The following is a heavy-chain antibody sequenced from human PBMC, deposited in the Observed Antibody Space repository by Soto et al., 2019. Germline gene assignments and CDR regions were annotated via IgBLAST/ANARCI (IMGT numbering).Heavy chain of an antibody. J-gene: IGHJ6*02. V-gene: IGHV4-59*12. CDR2: INYSGST. CDR3: AALKGSGYYYYYGMDV. CDR1: GGSISSYY. D-gene: IGHD3-10*01. Sequence: SETLSLTCTVSGGSISSYYWSWIRQPPGKGLEWIGYINYSGSTNYNPSLKSRVTISVDTSKNQFSLKLSSVTAADTAVYYCAALKGSGYYYYYGMDVRGQGTTVTVSS.